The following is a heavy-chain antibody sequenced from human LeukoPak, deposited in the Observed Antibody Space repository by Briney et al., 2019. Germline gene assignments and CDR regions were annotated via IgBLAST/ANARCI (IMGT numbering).Heavy chain of an antibody. CDR3: AKEPTTMVRGYYDY. CDR2: VSASADST. Sequence: GGSLRLSCAASEFMFSKYAMSWVRQAPGKGLEWVSAVSASADSTYYADSVKGRFIISRDNSKNTLFLQMNSLRAEDTAVYYCAKEPTTMVRGYYDYWGQGTLVTVSS. J-gene: IGHJ4*02. V-gene: IGHV3-23*01. D-gene: IGHD3-10*01. CDR1: EFMFSKYA.